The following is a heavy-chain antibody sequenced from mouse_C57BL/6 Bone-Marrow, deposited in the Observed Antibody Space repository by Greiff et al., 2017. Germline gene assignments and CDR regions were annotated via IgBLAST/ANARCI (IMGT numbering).Heavy chain of an antibody. Sequence: QQSCKASGYTFTSYWMHWVKQRPGQGLEWIGRIHPSDSDTNYNQKFKGKATLTVDKSSSTAYMQLSSLTSEDSAVYYCAIGYDGYPYYFXYWGQGTTLTVSS. V-gene: IGHV1-74*01. CDR2: IHPSDSDT. CDR1: GYTFTSYW. D-gene: IGHD2-3*01. J-gene: IGHJ2*01. CDR3: AIGYDGYPYYFXY.